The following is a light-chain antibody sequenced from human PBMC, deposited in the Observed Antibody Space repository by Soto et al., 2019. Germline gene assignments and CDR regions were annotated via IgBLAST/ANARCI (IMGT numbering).Light chain of an antibody. CDR1: SSDVGGYNY. J-gene: IGLJ2*01. CDR2: DVT. Sequence: QSALTQPRSVSGSPGQSVTISCTGTSSDVGGYNYVSWYQQHPGKAPKLMIYDVTTRPSGVPDRFSGSKSGNTASLTISGLQAEDEADYFCCSYAASAIFGGGTKLTVL. V-gene: IGLV2-11*01. CDR3: CSYAASAI.